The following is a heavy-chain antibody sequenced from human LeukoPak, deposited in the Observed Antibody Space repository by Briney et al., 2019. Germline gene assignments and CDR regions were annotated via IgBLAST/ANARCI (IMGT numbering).Heavy chain of an antibody. CDR2: IGASGGNT. D-gene: IGHD2-8*01. Sequence: PGGSLRLSCAASKFTFSHYSMSWVRQAPGKGLEWVSIIGASGGNTYYADSVKGRFTVSRDNAKNTLSLQMNGLTYEDTAVYYCAKSLDLMVYSTAFDYWGQGTPVTVSS. V-gene: IGHV3-23*01. CDR1: KFTFSHYS. CDR3: AKSLDLMVYSTAFDY. J-gene: IGHJ4*02.